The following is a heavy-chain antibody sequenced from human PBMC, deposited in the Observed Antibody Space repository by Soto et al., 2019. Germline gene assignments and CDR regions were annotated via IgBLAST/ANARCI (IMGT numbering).Heavy chain of an antibody. CDR1: GFTVSSNY. Sequence: EVQLVESGGGLVQPGGSLRLSCAASGFTVSSNYMSWVRQAPGKGLEWVSVIYSGGSTYYADSVKGRFTISRHNSKNTLYLQMNSLRAEDTAVYYCARLWFGEWDWYFDLWGRGTLVTVSS. V-gene: IGHV3-53*04. D-gene: IGHD3-10*01. CDR3: ARLWFGEWDWYFDL. J-gene: IGHJ2*01. CDR2: IYSGGST.